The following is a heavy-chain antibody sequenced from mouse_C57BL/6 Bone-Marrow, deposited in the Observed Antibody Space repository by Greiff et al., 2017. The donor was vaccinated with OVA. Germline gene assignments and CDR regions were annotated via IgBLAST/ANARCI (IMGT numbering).Heavy chain of an antibody. CDR2: IRLKSDNYAT. Sequence: DVQLQESGGGLVQPGGSMKLSCVASGFTFSNYWMNWVRQSPEKGLEWVAQIRLKSDNYATHYAESVKGRFTISRDDSKSSVYLQMNNLRAEDTGIYYCTPYSNWGQGTTLTVSS. D-gene: IGHD2-5*01. CDR3: TPYSN. J-gene: IGHJ2*01. CDR1: GFTFSNYW. V-gene: IGHV6-3*01.